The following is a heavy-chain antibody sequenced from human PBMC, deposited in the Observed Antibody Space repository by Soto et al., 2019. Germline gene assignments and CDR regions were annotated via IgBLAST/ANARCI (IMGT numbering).Heavy chain of an antibody. V-gene: IGHV4-39*01. Sequence: QLQLQESGPGLVKPSETLSLTCTVSGGSISSSSYYWGWIRQPPGKGLEWIGSIYYSGSTYYNPSLKSRVTISVDTSKNQFALKLSSVTAADTAVYYCARHVEQDFDYWSQGTLVTVSS. CDR1: GGSISSSSYY. CDR2: IYYSGST. CDR3: ARHVEQDFDY. J-gene: IGHJ4*02. D-gene: IGHD6-13*01.